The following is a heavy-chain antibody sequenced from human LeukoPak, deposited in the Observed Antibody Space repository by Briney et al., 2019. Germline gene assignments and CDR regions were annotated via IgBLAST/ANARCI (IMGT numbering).Heavy chain of an antibody. D-gene: IGHD6-6*01. Sequence: GGSLRLSCAASGFTFDDYAMHWVRQAPGKGLEWVSGISWNSGSIGYADSVKGRFTISRDNAKNSLYLRMNSLRAEDTALYYCAKDIAARRGNYFDYWGQGTLVTVSS. CDR1: GFTFDDYA. V-gene: IGHV3-9*01. CDR2: ISWNSGSI. CDR3: AKDIAARRGNYFDY. J-gene: IGHJ4*02.